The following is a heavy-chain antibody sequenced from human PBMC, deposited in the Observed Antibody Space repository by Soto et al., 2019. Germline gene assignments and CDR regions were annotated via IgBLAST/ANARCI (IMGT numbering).Heavy chain of an antibody. D-gene: IGHD3-3*01. CDR3: ARGGYDFWFISHSGYYMDV. CDR1: GYTFTGYY. J-gene: IGHJ6*03. Sequence: QVQLVQSGAEVKKPGASVKVSCKASGYTFTGYYMHWVRQAPGQGLEWMGWINPNSGGTNYAQKFQGWVTMTRDTSISTAYMELSRLRSDDTAVYYCARGGYDFWFISHSGYYMDVWGKGTTVTVSS. V-gene: IGHV1-2*04. CDR2: INPNSGGT.